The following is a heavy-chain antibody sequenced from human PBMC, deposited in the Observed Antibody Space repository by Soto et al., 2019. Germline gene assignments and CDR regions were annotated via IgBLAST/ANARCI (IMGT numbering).Heavy chain of an antibody. Sequence: PSETLSLTCTVSGGSISSSSYYWGWIRQPPGKGLEWIGSIYYSGSTYYNPSLKSRVTISVDTSKNQFSLKLSSVTAADTAAYYCASERNDIRYCSSTSCYFRLIDYWGQGTLVTVSS. CDR3: ASERNDIRYCSSTSCYFRLIDY. CDR2: IYYSGST. J-gene: IGHJ4*02. CDR1: GGSISSSSYY. D-gene: IGHD2-2*01. V-gene: IGHV4-39*01.